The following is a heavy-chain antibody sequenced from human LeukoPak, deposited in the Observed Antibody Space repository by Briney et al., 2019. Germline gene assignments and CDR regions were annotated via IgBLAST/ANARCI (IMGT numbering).Heavy chain of an antibody. CDR1: GFTFSSYW. CDR3: ARGVTIFGVVIKFYNWFDP. Sequence: GGSLRLSCAASGFTFSSYWMHWVRQAPGKGLVWVSRINSDGSSTSYADSVKGRFTISRDNAKNTLYLQMNSLRAEDTAVYYCARGVTIFGVVIKFYNWFDPWGQGTLATVSS. D-gene: IGHD3-3*01. V-gene: IGHV3-74*01. J-gene: IGHJ5*02. CDR2: INSDGSST.